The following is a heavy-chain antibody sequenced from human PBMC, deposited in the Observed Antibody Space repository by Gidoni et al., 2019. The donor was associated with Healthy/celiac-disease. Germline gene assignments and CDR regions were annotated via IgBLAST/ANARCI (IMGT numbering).Heavy chain of an antibody. D-gene: IGHD6-19*01. V-gene: IGHV4-38-2*02. CDR2: IYHSGST. Sequence: QVQLQESGPGLVKPSATLSLTCTVSGYSISSGYYWGWIRQPPGKGLEWIGSIYHSGSTYYNPSLKSRVTISVDTSKNQFSLKLSSVTAADTAVYYCAHLAVAGDYWGQGTLVTVSS. CDR1: GYSISSGYY. J-gene: IGHJ4*02. CDR3: AHLAVAGDY.